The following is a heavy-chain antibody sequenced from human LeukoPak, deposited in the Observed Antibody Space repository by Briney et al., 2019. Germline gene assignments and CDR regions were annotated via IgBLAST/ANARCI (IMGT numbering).Heavy chain of an antibody. CDR3: ARQTGVGLFILP. J-gene: IGHJ4*02. CDR2: IYYSGNT. CDR1: GDSISTSNSY. Sequence: SETLSLTCAVSGDSISTSNSYWGWIRRPPGKGLEWVGSIYYSGNTYYNPSLKSRVTISVDTSKNQFSLKLTAVTAADTAVYYCARQTGVGLFILPGGRGTLVTVSS. D-gene: IGHD3-3*01. V-gene: IGHV4-39*01.